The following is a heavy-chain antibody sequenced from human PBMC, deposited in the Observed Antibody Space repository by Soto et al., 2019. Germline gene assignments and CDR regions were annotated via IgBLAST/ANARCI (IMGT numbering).Heavy chain of an antibody. CDR3: ARDLDVGGNSETFES. CDR1: GYSFNSYW. CDR2: IYPSNSDT. D-gene: IGHD2-21*02. J-gene: IGHJ3*02. Sequence: PGESLKISCKVSGYSFNSYWIAWVLQRPCKGLEWMGIIYPSNSDTKYSPSFQGQVTISADESISTAYLQWSSLKASDTAMYFCARDLDVGGNSETFESWGQRKMVTVAS. V-gene: IGHV5-51*01.